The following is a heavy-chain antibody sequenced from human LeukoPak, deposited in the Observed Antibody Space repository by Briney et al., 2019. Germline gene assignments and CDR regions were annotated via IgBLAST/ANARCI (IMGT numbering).Heavy chain of an antibody. CDR1: GFTFSSYG. CDR3: AKGSSAYGHPTSPLFDF. Sequence: GGSLRLSCAASGFTFSSYGMHWVRQAPGRGLEWVAVVSADGTERYYADSVKGRFTISKDNSKNTMFLQMSSLRTEDTGVYYCAKGSSAYGHPTSPLFDFWGQGTLVTVSS. J-gene: IGHJ4*02. V-gene: IGHV3-30*18. CDR2: VSADGTER. D-gene: IGHD6-19*01.